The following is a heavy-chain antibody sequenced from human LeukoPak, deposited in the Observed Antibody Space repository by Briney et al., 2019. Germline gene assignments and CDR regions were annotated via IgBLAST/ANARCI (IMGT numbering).Heavy chain of an antibody. Sequence: GGSLRLSCAASGFTFSSYSMNWVRQAPGKGLEWVSSISSSSSYIYYADSVKGRFTISRDNAKNSLYLQMNSLRAEDTAVYYCARGGRSTVFYGDYGLYAFDIWGQGTKVTVSS. D-gene: IGHD4-17*01. CDR1: GFTFSSYS. CDR3: ARGGRSTVFYGDYGLYAFDI. V-gene: IGHV3-21*01. CDR2: ISSSSSYI. J-gene: IGHJ3*02.